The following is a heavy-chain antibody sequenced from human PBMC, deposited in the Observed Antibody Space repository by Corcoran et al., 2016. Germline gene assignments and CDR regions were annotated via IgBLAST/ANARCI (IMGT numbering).Heavy chain of an antibody. V-gene: IGHV1-46*01. J-gene: IGHJ6*02. CDR3: ARERDIVVVPAAIRYYYYYGMDV. D-gene: IGHD2-2*01. CDR2: INPSGGST. Sequence: QVQLVQSGAEVKKPGASVKVSCKASGYTFTSYYMHWVRQAPGQGLEWMGIINPSGGSTSYAQKFQGRVTMTRDTSTSTVYMELSSLRSEDTAVYYCARERDIVVVPAAIRYYYYYGMDVWGQGTTVTVS. CDR1: GYTFTSYY.